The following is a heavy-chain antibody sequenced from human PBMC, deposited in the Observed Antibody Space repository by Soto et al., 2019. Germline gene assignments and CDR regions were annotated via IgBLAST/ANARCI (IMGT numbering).Heavy chain of an antibody. CDR3: ARSPGTAMVPWFDP. Sequence: GASVNVYCKASGYTFTRYGSSRVRQATGQGLEWMGGISAIIGNANYAQKFQGRVTITADESTSTAYMELSSLRSEDTAVYYCARSPGTAMVPWFDPWGQGTLVTVSS. J-gene: IGHJ5*02. CDR1: GYTFTRYG. CDR2: ISAIIGNA. V-gene: IGHV1-69*13. D-gene: IGHD5-18*01.